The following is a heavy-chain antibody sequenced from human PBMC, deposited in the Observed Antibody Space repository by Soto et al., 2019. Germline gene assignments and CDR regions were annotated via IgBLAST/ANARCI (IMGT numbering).Heavy chain of an antibody. CDR2: IYESGTT. V-gene: IGHV4-30-4*01. CDR3: ASSERIQLWLHGMDV. D-gene: IGHD5-18*01. Sequence: QVQLQESGPGLVNPSQTLSLTCTVSGGSISSGDYYWSWIRQPPGKGLERIGYIYESGTTSYSPPLQSRVTISVDTSKNQFSLTLSSVTAADTAVYYCASSERIQLWLHGMDVWGQGTMVTVSS. CDR1: GGSISSGDYY. J-gene: IGHJ6*02.